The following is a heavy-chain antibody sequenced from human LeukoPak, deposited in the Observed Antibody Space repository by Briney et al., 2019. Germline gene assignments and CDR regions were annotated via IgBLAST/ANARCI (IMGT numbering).Heavy chain of an antibody. J-gene: IGHJ6*03. Sequence: SETLSPTCTVSGGSISSTSYQWGWLRQPPGRGLEWIGNIYFGGNTYYNPSLNYRVTVSVDTSKNQFSLQLSSVTAADTAVYYCARLRRTAVTTYNYYHYMDVWGKGTTVTVSS. CDR1: GGSISSTSYQ. CDR3: ARLRRTAVTTYNYYHYMDV. V-gene: IGHV4-39*01. CDR2: IYFGGNT. D-gene: IGHD4-11*01.